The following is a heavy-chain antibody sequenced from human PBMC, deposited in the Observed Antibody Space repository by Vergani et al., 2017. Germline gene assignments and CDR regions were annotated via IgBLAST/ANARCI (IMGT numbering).Heavy chain of an antibody. J-gene: IGHJ4*02. V-gene: IGHV4-39*07. D-gene: IGHD6-13*01. Sequence: QLQLQESGPGLVKPSETLSLTCTVSGGSISSSSYYWGWIRQPPGKGLEWIGSIYYSGSTYYNPSLKSRVTISVDTSKNQFSLKLSSVTAADTAVYYCAXEVGYSSSWYRGIDFDYWGQGTLVTVSS. CDR1: GGSISSSSYY. CDR3: AXEVGYSSSWYRGIDFDY. CDR2: IYYSGST.